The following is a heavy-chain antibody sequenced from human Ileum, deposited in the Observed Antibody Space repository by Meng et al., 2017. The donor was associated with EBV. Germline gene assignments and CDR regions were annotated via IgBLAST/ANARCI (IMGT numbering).Heavy chain of an antibody. J-gene: IGHJ4*02. V-gene: IGHV4-4*02. CDR1: CGSISCSNW. D-gene: IGHD6-19*01. Sequence: VQLHESGPGLVKPSGTLSLPCAVSCGSISCSNWWSWVRQPPGKGLEWIGEIYHSGRTNYNPSLKSRVTISVDKSKNQFSLNLSSVTAADTAVYYCARVGQWLPIDYWGQGTLVTVSS. CDR2: IYHSGRT. CDR3: ARVGQWLPIDY.